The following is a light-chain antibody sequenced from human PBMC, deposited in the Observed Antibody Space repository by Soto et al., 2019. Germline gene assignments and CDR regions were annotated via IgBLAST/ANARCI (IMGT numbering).Light chain of an antibody. J-gene: IGLJ7*01. Sequence: QSLLTQPPSASGTPGQRVTISCSGSSSNIGSNSVYWYQQLPGTAPKLLIYRNNQRPAGVPDRFSGSKSGTSASLAISGLRSEDEADYYCTAWDDSLSGPVFGGGTQLTVL. V-gene: IGLV1-47*01. CDR1: SSNIGSNS. CDR3: TAWDDSLSGPV. CDR2: RNN.